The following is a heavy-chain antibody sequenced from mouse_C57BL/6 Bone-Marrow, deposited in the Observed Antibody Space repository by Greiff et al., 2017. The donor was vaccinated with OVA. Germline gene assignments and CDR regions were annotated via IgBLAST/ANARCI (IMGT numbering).Heavy chain of an antibody. CDR2: IYPSDSET. D-gene: IGHD1-1*01. V-gene: IGHV1-61*01. CDR3: AREGGITTAR. Sequence: VQLQQPGAELVRPGSSVKLSCKASGYTFTSYWMDWVKQRPGQGLEWIGNIYPSDSETHYNQKFKDKATLTVDKSSSTAYMQLSSLTSEDSAVYYCAREGGITTARWGQGTTLTVSS. J-gene: IGHJ2*01. CDR1: GYTFTSYW.